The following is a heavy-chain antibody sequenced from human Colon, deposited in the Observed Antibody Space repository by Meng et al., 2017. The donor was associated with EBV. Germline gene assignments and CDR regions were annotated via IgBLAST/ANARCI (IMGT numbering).Heavy chain of an antibody. CDR1: GGSISGYY. D-gene: IGHD2/OR15-2a*01. CDR3: AQYIRVAGTYYLDH. J-gene: IGHJ4*02. Sequence: LQKSRPGLVKPSEPLSLPCGFSGGSISGYYWSWIRQSPGMELEWIGYIYYTGSTNYSPSLERRATFSVDTSKNQFSLRLTSVTAADTAKYYCAQYIRVAGTYYLDHWGPGILVTVSS. CDR2: IYYTGST. V-gene: IGHV4-59*03.